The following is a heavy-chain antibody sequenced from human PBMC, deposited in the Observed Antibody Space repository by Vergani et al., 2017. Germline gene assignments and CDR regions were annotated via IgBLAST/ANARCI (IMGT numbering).Heavy chain of an antibody. Sequence: EVLLVESGGGLVQPGESLRLSCTASGFTFSDFWLTWVRQVPGKGLEWVANIMPDGSATMYADSLRGRFSISRDNAKNSLHLHMSSLRVEDTAVYFCAKSGFVGAVETWGQGTMVTVSS. CDR2: IMPDGSAT. V-gene: IGHV3-7*01. J-gene: IGHJ3*02. CDR1: GFTFSDFW. D-gene: IGHD6-6*01. CDR3: AKSGFVGAVET.